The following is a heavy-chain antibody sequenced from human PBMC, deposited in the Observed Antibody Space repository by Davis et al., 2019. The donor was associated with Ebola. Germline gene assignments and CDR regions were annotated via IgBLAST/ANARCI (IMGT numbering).Heavy chain of an antibody. Sequence: GESLKISCKGSGYSFTSYWIGWVRQMPGKGLEWMGIIYPGDSDTRYSPSFQGQVTISADKSISTAYLQWSSLKASDTAMYYCARLPNVLRFLEWLYFDYWGQGTLVTVSS. CDR1: GYSFTSYW. CDR3: ARLPNVLRFLEWLYFDY. J-gene: IGHJ4*02. CDR2: IYPGDSDT. V-gene: IGHV5-51*01. D-gene: IGHD3-3*01.